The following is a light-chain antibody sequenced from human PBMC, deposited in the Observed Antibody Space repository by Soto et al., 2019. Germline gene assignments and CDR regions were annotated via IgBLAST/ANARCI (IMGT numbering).Light chain of an antibody. V-gene: IGKV1-27*01. Sequence: DIQMTQSPTSLSASVGDRVTITCRASQGIRNFVAWYQQKPGKAPKLLIYAASTLQSGVPSRFSGSGSGTAFPLTINSLQPEDAATYSCQKYSSVPVFGPGTKVDIK. CDR1: QGIRNF. CDR2: AAS. J-gene: IGKJ3*01. CDR3: QKYSSVPV.